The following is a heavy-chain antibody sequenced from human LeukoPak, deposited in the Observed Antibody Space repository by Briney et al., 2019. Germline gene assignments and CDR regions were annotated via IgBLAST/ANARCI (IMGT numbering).Heavy chain of an antibody. V-gene: IGHV1-2*02. Sequence: ASVKVSCKASGYTFTGYYMHWVRQAPGQGLEWMGWINPNSGGTNYAQKFQGRVTMTRDTSISTAYMELSRLRSDDTAVYYCARAPFLEWLLSFDYWGQGTLVTVSS. CDR2: INPNSGGT. CDR3: ARAPFLEWLLSFDY. J-gene: IGHJ4*02. CDR1: GYTFTGYY. D-gene: IGHD3-3*02.